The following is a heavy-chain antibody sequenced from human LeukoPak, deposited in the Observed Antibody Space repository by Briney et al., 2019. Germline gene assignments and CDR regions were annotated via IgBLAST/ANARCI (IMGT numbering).Heavy chain of an antibody. CDR1: GGSFSGYY. CDR3: ARGSGWYCDY. J-gene: IGHJ4*02. V-gene: IGHV4-34*01. D-gene: IGHD6-19*01. Sequence: SETLSLTCAVYGGSFSGYYWSWIRQPPGKGLEWIGEINHSGSTNYNPSLKSRVTISVDKSKNQFSLKLSSVTAADTAVYYCARGSGWYCDYWGQGTLVTVSS. CDR2: INHSGST.